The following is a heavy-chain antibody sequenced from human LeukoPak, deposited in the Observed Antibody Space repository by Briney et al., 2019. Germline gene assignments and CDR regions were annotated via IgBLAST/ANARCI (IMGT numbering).Heavy chain of an antibody. CDR2: IYPGDSDT. CDR3: ARPNITSYYDSRGYDAFDV. D-gene: IGHD3-22*01. J-gene: IGHJ3*01. CDR1: GYRFSTYW. V-gene: IGHV5-51*01. Sequence: GESLKISCKGSGYRFSTYWIAWVRQMPGKGLEWMGIIYPGDSDTRYSPSFQGQVTISADKSVNTAYLQWSSLKASDTAMYYCARPNITSYYDSRGYDAFDVWGQGTMVTVYS.